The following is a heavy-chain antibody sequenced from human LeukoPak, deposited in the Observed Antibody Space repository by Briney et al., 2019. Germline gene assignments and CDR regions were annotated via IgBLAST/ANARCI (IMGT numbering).Heavy chain of an antibody. D-gene: IGHD2-21*02. Sequence: GGSLRLSCAASGFTFSSYSMNWVRQAPGKGLEWVSSISSSSSYIYYADSVKGRFTISRDNAKNSLYLQMNSLRAEDTAVYYCARGPHIVVVTATFDYWGQGTLVTVSS. J-gene: IGHJ4*02. V-gene: IGHV3-21*01. CDR3: ARGPHIVVVTATFDY. CDR1: GFTFSSYS. CDR2: ISSSSSYI.